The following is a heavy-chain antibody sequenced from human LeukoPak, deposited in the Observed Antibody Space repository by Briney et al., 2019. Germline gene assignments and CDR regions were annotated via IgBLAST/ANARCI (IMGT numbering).Heavy chain of an antibody. CDR1: GFTFSSYG. Sequence: PGRSLRLSRAASGFTFSSYGMHWVRQAPGKGLEWVAVISYDGSNKYYADSVKGRFTISRDNSKNTLYLQMNSLRAEDTAVYYCARTRLYCSGGSCYSDYCGMDVWGQGTTVTVSS. CDR2: ISYDGSNK. CDR3: ARTRLYCSGGSCYSDYCGMDV. V-gene: IGHV3-30*03. D-gene: IGHD2-15*01. J-gene: IGHJ6*02.